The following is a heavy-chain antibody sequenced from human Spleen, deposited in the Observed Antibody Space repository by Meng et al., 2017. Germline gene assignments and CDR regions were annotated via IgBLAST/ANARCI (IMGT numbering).Heavy chain of an antibody. J-gene: IGHJ4*01. CDR2: IFSSGST. V-gene: IGHV4-61*01. Sequence: LQESGPGLVRPSQTLSLTCTSSGGSVSTRTYYWSWIRQPPGTGLEWIGYIFSSGSTDYTPSLKSRVTLSVDASKNQFSLKLTSVTTADTAVYFCARFDFWSGSSSFDSWGHGTLVTVSS. CDR3: ARFDFWSGSSSFDS. CDR1: GGSVSTRTYY. D-gene: IGHD3-3*01.